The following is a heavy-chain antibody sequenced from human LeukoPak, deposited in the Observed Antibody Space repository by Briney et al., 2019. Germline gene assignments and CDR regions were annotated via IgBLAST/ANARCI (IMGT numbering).Heavy chain of an antibody. CDR2: LSKSGNT. CDR3: ARARYVNSFYAFDI. D-gene: IGHD3-9*01. Sequence: PSETLSLTCPVSGGSISSYYWSWIRLPPGKGLEWIGSLSKSGNTNYSPSLKSRVTIFGDTSKNQFFLKLSSVTAADTAMYYCARARYVNSFYAFDIWGQGTLVTVSS. V-gene: IGHV4-59*01. CDR1: GGSISSYY. J-gene: IGHJ3*02.